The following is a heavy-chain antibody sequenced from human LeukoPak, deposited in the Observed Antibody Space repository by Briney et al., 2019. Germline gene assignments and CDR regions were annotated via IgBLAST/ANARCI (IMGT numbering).Heavy chain of an antibody. Sequence: PGRSLRLSCAASGFTFSSYAMHWVRQAPGKGLEWVAVISYDGSNKYYADSVKGRFTISRDNSKNTLYLQMNSLRAEDTAVYYCARGRYDFWSGYSNYYYYYVMDVWGQGTTVTVSS. J-gene: IGHJ6*02. CDR3: ARGRYDFWSGYSNYYYYYVMDV. D-gene: IGHD3-3*01. CDR1: GFTFSSYA. CDR2: ISYDGSNK. V-gene: IGHV3-30-3*01.